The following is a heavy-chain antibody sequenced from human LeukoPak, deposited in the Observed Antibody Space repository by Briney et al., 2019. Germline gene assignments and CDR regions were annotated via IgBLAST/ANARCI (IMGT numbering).Heavy chain of an antibody. J-gene: IGHJ6*03. CDR1: GGSISSYY. V-gene: IGHV4-59*01. Sequence: SETLSLTCTVSGGSISSYYWSWIRQPAGKGLEWIGYIYYSGSTNYNPSLKSRVTISVDTSKNQFSLKLSSVTAADTAVYYCARWVQVARYYYMDVWGKGTTVTISS. CDR3: ARWVQVARYYYMDV. CDR2: IYYSGST. D-gene: IGHD2-8*02.